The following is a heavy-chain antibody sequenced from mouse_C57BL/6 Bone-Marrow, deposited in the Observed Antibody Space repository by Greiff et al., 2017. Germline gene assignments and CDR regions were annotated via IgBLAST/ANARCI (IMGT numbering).Heavy chain of an antibody. CDR3: ARNYYYYGSRGYFDV. J-gene: IGHJ1*03. CDR2: INPNNGGT. CDR1: GYTFTDYN. D-gene: IGHD1-1*01. Sequence: EVKLEESGPELVKPGASVKMSCKASGYTFTDYNMHWVKQSHGKSLEWIGYINPNNGGTSYNQKFKGKATLTVNKSSSTAYMELRSLTSEDSAVYYCARNYYYYGSRGYFDVWGTGTTVTVSS. V-gene: IGHV1-22*01.